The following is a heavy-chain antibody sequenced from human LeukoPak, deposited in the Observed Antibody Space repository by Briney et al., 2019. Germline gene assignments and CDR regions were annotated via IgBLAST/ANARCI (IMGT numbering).Heavy chain of an antibody. CDR3: ARGPHGSGII. J-gene: IGHJ4*02. CDR1: GYTFTGYY. Sequence: VASVKVSCKASGYTFTGYYMHWVRQAPGQGLEWMGWINPNSGGTNYAQKFQGRVTMTRDTSISTACMELSRLRSDDTAVYYCARGPHGSGIIWGQGTLVTVSS. CDR2: INPNSGGT. V-gene: IGHV1-2*02. D-gene: IGHD3-10*01.